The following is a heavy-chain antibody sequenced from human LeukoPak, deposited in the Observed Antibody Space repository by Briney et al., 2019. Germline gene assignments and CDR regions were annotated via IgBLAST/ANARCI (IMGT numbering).Heavy chain of an antibody. V-gene: IGHV3-30*18. J-gene: IGHJ4*02. CDR3: AKGFLVVAATPRSLGY. D-gene: IGHD2-15*01. CDR2: ISYDGSNK. CDR1: GFTFSSYG. Sequence: PGGSLRLSCAASGFTFSSYGMHWVRQAPGKGLEWVAVISYDGSNKYYADSVKGRFTISRDNSKNTLYLQMNSLRAEDTAVYYCAKGFLVVAATPRSLGYWGQGTLVTVSS.